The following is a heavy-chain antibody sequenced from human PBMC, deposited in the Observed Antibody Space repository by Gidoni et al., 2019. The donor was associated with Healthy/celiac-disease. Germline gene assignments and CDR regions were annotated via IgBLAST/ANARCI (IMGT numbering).Heavy chain of an antibody. CDR3: ARAYCGGDCYSEYYYYGMDV. D-gene: IGHD2-21*02. V-gene: IGHV4-59*01. CDR2: IYYSGST. CDR1: GGSISSYY. Sequence: QVQLQESGPGLVKPSEPLSLTCTVPGGSISSYYCSWIRQPPGKGLEWIGYIYYSGSTNYNPSRKSRVTISVDTSKNQFSLKLSSVTAADTAVYYCARAYCGGDCYSEYYYYGMDVWGQGTTVTVSS. J-gene: IGHJ6*02.